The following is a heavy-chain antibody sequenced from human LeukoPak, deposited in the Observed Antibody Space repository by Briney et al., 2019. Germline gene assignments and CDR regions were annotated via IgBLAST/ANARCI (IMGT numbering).Heavy chain of an antibody. J-gene: IGHJ3*02. CDR3: ATPRDGYRDAFDI. CDR1: GYTLTSYG. V-gene: IGHV1-18*01. CDR2: ISAYNGNT. Sequence: ASVKVSCKASGYTLTSYGISWVRQAPGQGLEWMGWISAYNGNTNYAQKFQGRVTITADKSTSTAYMELSSLRSEDTAVYYCATPRDGYRDAFDIWGQGTMVTVSS. D-gene: IGHD5-24*01.